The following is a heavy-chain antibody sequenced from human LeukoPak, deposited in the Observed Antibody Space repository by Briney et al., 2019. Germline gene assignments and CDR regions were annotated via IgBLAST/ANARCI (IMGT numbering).Heavy chain of an antibody. V-gene: IGHV6-1*01. CDR3: ARGLNVAAAVLIRRALRNWFDP. J-gene: IGHJ5*02. D-gene: IGHD6-13*01. CDR2: TYYRSMWYN. CDR1: GDSVSSNSAA. Sequence: SQTLSLTCAISGDSVSSNSAAWNWIRQSPSRGLEWLGRTYYRSMWYNDYAVSVKSRITINPDTSKNQFSLQLNSVTPEDTAVYYCARGLNVAAAVLIRRALRNWFDPWGQGTLVTVSS.